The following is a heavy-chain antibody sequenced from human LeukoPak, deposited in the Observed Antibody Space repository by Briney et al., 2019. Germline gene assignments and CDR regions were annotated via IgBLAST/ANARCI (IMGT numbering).Heavy chain of an antibody. CDR3: ARLGENSLYRFDY. CDR1: GGSISSYF. CDR2: FYYSGST. V-gene: IGHV4-59*08. J-gene: IGHJ4*02. Sequence: SETLSLTCTVSGGSISSYFWSWIRQPPGKGLEWIGYFYYSGSTSYNPSLKSRVTISVDTSKNQFSLKLRSVTAADTAVYYCARLGENSLYRFDYWGQGSLLTVSS. D-gene: IGHD3-10*01.